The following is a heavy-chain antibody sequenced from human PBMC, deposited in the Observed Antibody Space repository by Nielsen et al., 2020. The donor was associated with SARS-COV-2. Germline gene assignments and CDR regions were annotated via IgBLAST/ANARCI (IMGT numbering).Heavy chain of an antibody. Sequence: LETLSLTCTVSGGSISSYYWSWIRQPPGKGLEWIGYIYYSGSTNYNPSLKSRVTISVDTSKNQFSLKLSSVTAADTAVYYCARAAPYGMDVWGQGTTVTVSS. D-gene: IGHD2-15*01. CDR3: ARAAPYGMDV. J-gene: IGHJ6*02. V-gene: IGHV4-59*13. CDR1: GGSISSYY. CDR2: IYYSGST.